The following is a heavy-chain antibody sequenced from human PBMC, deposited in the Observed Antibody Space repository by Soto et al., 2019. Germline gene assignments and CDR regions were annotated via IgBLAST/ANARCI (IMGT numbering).Heavy chain of an antibody. CDR1: GFTFSSYA. V-gene: IGHV3-30-3*01. D-gene: IGHD2-21*02. Sequence: QVQLVEYGGGVVQPGRSLRLSCAASGFTFSSYAMHWVRQAPGKGLEWVAVISYDGSNKYYADSVKGRFTISRDNSKNTLYLQMNSLRAEDTAVYYCARENPGGNSDYWGQGTLVTVSS. J-gene: IGHJ4*02. CDR3: ARENPGGNSDY. CDR2: ISYDGSNK.